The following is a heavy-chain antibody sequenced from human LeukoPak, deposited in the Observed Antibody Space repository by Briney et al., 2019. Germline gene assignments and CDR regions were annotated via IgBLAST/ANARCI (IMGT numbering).Heavy chain of an antibody. D-gene: IGHD3-16*01. J-gene: IGHJ3*02. V-gene: IGHV3-30*02. Sequence: GGSLRLSCAASGFTFSSYGMHWVRQAPGKGLEWVAFIRYDGSNKYYADSVKGRFTISRDNAKNSLYLQMNSLRAEDTALYYCAKDFHRLGEFDAFDIWGQGTMVTVSS. CDR2: IRYDGSNK. CDR3: AKDFHRLGEFDAFDI. CDR1: GFTFSSYG.